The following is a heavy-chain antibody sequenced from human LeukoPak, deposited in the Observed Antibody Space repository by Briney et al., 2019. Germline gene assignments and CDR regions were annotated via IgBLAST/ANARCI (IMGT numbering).Heavy chain of an antibody. J-gene: IGHJ6*02. V-gene: IGHV4-59*01. CDR3: ARDHSSGWYSLNYYYYGMDV. D-gene: IGHD6-19*01. CDR2: IYYSGST. CDR1: GGSISSYY. Sequence: SETLSLTCTVSGGSISSYYWSWVRQPPGKGLEWIGYIYYSGSTNYNPSLKSRVTISVDTSKNQFSLKLSSVTAADTAVYYCARDHSSGWYSLNYYYYGMDVWGQGTTVTVSS.